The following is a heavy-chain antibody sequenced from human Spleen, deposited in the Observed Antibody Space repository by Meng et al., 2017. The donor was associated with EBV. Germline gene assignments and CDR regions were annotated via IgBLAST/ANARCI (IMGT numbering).Heavy chain of an antibody. Sequence: LRVQDPDQVKPSGALSHPCSVSGDSSSSFYYWGWMRRPPGWGLEWIGSVHYKGSTYYSPSIKSRVTVSVDTSKNQFSLRLTSVTAADTAVYYCARTFPSWQSPRLDPFGAWGQGTLVTVSS. CDR3: ARTFPSWQSPRLDPFGA. D-gene: IGHD6-19*01. V-gene: IGHV4-39*01. CDR2: VHYKGST. CDR1: GDSSSSFYY. J-gene: IGHJ5*02.